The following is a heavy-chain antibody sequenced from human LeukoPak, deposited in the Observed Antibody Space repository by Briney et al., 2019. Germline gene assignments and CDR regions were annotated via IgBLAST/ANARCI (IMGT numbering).Heavy chain of an antibody. CDR1: GFTFSSHA. Sequence: GGSLRLSCAASGFTFSSHAMSWVRQAPGKGLEWVSAIGGIGGSTYYADSVKGRFTISRDNSKNKLYLQMNSLRAEDTGLYFCARDPGVVAMHYLDYWGQGTLVTVSS. CDR2: IGGIGGST. V-gene: IGHV3-23*01. D-gene: IGHD3-3*01. CDR3: ARDPGVVAMHYLDY. J-gene: IGHJ4*02.